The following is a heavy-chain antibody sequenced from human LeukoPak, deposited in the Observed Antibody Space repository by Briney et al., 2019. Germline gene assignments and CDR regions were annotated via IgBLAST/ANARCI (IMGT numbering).Heavy chain of an antibody. CDR2: IYYSGGT. Sequence: PSETLSLTCTVSGDSISSYYWSWIRQPPGKGLEWIGYIYYSGGTDYNPSLKSRVTISVDTSKNQFSLKLRSVTAADTAVYYCARHVTISGPYDASDICGQGTMVTVSP. CDR1: GDSISSYY. D-gene: IGHD5-24*01. CDR3: ARHVTISGPYDASDI. J-gene: IGHJ3*02. V-gene: IGHV4-59*08.